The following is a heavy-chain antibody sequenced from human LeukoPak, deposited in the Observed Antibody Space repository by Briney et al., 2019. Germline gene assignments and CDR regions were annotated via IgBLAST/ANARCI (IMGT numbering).Heavy chain of an antibody. J-gene: IGHJ5*02. CDR1: GGSISSYY. CDR2: IYYSGST. D-gene: IGHD2-21*02. Sequence: SETLSLTCTVSGGSISSYYWSWIRQPPGKGLEWIGYIYYSGSTNYNPSLKSRATISVDTSKNQFSLKLSSVTAADTAVYYCARLCFAPAVVTAYGGWFDPWGQGTLVTVSS. V-gene: IGHV4-59*08. CDR3: ARLCFAPAVVTAYGGWFDP.